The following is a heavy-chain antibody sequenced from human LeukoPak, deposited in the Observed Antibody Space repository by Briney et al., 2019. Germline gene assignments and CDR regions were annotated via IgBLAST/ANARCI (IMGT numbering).Heavy chain of an antibody. Sequence: ASVKVSCKASGYTFTSYYMHWVRQAPGQGLEWMGIINPSGGSTSYAQKFQGRVTMTRDTYTSTVYMELSSLRSEDTAVYYCARDYLRIAAAGGNAFDIWGQGTMVTVSS. D-gene: IGHD6-13*01. V-gene: IGHV1-46*01. J-gene: IGHJ3*02. CDR1: GYTFTSYY. CDR3: ARDYLRIAAAGGNAFDI. CDR2: INPSGGST.